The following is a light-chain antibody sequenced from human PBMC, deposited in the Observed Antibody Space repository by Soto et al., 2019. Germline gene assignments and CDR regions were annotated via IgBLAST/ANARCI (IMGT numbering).Light chain of an antibody. CDR3: QQSYITPT. CDR1: QSISSY. CDR2: AAS. J-gene: IGKJ1*01. Sequence: DIPMTQSPSSLSASVGDRVTITCRASQSISSYLNWYQQKPGKAPKLLIYAASSLQSGVPSRFSGSGSGTDFTLTISSLQPEDFATDYCQQSYITPTFGQGTKVEIK. V-gene: IGKV1-39*01.